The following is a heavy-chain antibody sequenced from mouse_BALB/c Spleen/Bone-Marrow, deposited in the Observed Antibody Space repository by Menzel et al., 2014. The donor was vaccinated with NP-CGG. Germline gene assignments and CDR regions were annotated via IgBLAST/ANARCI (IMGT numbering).Heavy chain of an antibody. J-gene: IGHJ3*01. V-gene: IGHV1S56*01. CDR1: GYTFTSYY. CDR2: IYPGNVNT. Sequence: QVQLQQSGPELVKPGASVRISCKASGYTFTSYYIHWVKQRPGQGLEWNGWIYPGNVNTNYNEKFKGKATLTADKSSSTAYMQLSSLTSEDSAVYFCARGGYDGAWFAYWGQGTLVTVSA. CDR3: ARGGYDGAWFAY. D-gene: IGHD2-14*01.